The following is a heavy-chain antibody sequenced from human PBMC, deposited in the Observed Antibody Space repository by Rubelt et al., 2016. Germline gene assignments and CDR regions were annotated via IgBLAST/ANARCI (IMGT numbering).Heavy chain of an antibody. CDR2: IYTSGST. J-gene: IGHJ4*02. CDR1: GGSISSYY. Sequence: ESGPGLVKPSETLSLTCTVSGGSISSYYWSWIRQPAGKGLEWIGRIYTSGSTNYNPSLKSRVTMSVATSKNQFSLKLSSVTAADTAGYYCARGDPDRGSRTVTLDYWGQGTLVTVSS. V-gene: IGHV4-4*07. CDR3: ARGDPDRGSRTVTLDY. D-gene: IGHD4-17*01.